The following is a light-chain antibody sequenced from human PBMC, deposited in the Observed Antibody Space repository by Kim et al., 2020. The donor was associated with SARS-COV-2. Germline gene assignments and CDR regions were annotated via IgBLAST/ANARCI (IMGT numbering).Light chain of an antibody. CDR3: KQYSTYSYS. CDR1: QSVDRW. Sequence: IRLTQSPSTLSASIGDRVSITCRASQSVDRWLAWYQQRPGKAPKLLIYDATDLKSGVPSRFSGRGSGTEFTLTITSLQPDDFGTYYCKQYSTYSYSLGQGTKLEI. J-gene: IGKJ2*03. V-gene: IGKV1-5*01. CDR2: DAT.